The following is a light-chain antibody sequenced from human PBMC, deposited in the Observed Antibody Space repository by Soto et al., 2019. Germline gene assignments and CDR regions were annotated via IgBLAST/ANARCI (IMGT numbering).Light chain of an antibody. CDR2: SNS. J-gene: IGLJ3*02. V-gene: IGLV1-47*02. Sequence: QSALTQPPSASGTPGQRVTISCSGSSSNIGSNYVYWYQQLPGTAPKVVIYSNSQRPAGVPDRFSGSKSGTSASLAISGLRSDDEADYYCAAWDDSLSGPVFGGGTKLTVL. CDR1: SSNIGSNY. CDR3: AAWDDSLSGPV.